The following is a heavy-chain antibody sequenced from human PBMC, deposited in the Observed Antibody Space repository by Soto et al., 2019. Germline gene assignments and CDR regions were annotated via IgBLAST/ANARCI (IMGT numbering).Heavy chain of an antibody. J-gene: IGHJ6*02. D-gene: IGHD2-2*01. CDR1: GFTFSSYA. CDR3: AKGSLLYQASIYYYYGMDV. Sequence: GGSLRLSCAASGFTFSSYAMSWVRQAPGKXLEWVSAISGGGGSTYYADSVKGRFTISRDNSKNTLYLQMNSLRAEDTAVYYCAKGSLLYQASIYYYYGMDVWGQGTTVTVSS. CDR2: ISGGGGST. V-gene: IGHV3-23*01.